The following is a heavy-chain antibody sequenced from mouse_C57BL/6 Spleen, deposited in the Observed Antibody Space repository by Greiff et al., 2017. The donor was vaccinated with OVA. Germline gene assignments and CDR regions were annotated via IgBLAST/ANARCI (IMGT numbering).Heavy chain of an antibody. CDR3: ARSGYGGSSPLYFDV. CDR1: GYSFTDYN. CDR2: INPNYGTT. V-gene: IGHV1-39*01. D-gene: IGHD1-1*01. Sequence: EVKLQESGPELVKPGASVKISCKASGYSFTDYNMNWVKQSNGKSLEWIGVINPNYGTTSYNQKFKGKATLTVDQSSSTAYMQLNSLTSEDSAVYYCARSGYGGSSPLYFDVWGTGTTVTVSS. J-gene: IGHJ1*03.